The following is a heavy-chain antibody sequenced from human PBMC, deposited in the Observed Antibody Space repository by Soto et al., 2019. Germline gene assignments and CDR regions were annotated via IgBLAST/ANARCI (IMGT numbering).Heavy chain of an antibody. CDR3: ARGRFYDYIWGSYRHDAFDI. CDR2: MNPNSGNT. J-gene: IGHJ3*02. CDR1: GYTFTSYD. V-gene: IGHV1-8*01. Sequence: RASVKVSCKASGYTFTSYDINWVRQATGQGLEWMGWMNPNSGNTGYAQKFQGRVTMTRNTSISTAYMELSSLRSEDTAVYYCARGRFYDYIWGSYRHDAFDIWGQGTMVTVSS. D-gene: IGHD3-16*02.